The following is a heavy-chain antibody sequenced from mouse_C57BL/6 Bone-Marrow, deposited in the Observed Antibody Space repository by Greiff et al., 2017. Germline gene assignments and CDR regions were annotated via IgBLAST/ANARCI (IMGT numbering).Heavy chain of an antibody. CDR2: IYPGDGDT. CDR3: ARVGTTVAYAMDY. D-gene: IGHD1-1*01. CDR1: GYAFSSSW. Sequence: VKLMESGPELVKPGASVKISCKASGYAFSSSWMNWVKQRPGKGLEWIGRIYPGDGDTNYNGKFKGKATLTADKSSSTAYMQLSSLTSEDSAVYFCARVGTTVAYAMDYWGQGTSVTDSS. V-gene: IGHV1-82*01. J-gene: IGHJ4*01.